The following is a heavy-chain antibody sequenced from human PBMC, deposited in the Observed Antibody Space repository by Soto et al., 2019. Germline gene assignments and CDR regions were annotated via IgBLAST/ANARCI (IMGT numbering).Heavy chain of an antibody. CDR3: AKAPPYGGHIFDQ. D-gene: IGHD4-17*01. CDR1: GFAFNNYG. Sequence: GGSLRLSCAASGFAFNNYGMSWVRQAPGKGLEWVGTTSGSGDFSLYADSVKGRFTISRDNSKNTLFLQMDSLGAEDTAEYFCAKAPPYGGHIFDQWGQGTLVTVSS. CDR2: TSGSGDFS. J-gene: IGHJ4*02. V-gene: IGHV3-23*01.